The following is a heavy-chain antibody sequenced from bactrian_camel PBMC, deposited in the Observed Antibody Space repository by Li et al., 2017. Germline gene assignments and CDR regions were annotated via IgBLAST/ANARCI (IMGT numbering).Heavy chain of an antibody. Sequence: HVQLVESGGGSVQAGGSLSLSCAASGRTYTLNRMAWFRQAPGKEREWVACIYTSNGSTYYADTVKGRFTISQDNAKSTVYLQMNSLKSEDTALYYCATQSTWSNEYWGQGTQVTV. J-gene: IGHJ4*01. CDR3: ATQSTWSNEY. CDR1: GRTYTLNR. V-gene: IGHV3S54*01. D-gene: IGHD2*01. CDR2: IYTSNGST.